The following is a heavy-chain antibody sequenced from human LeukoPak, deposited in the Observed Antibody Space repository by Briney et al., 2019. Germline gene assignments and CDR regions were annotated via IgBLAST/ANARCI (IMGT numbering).Heavy chain of an antibody. J-gene: IGHJ4*02. D-gene: IGHD1-26*01. CDR1: GFTFSNYA. CDR3: ARVGGSYFAGY. V-gene: IGHV3-23*01. CDR2: ISGSTGST. Sequence: SGGSLRLSCAASGFTFSNYAMNWVRQAPGKGLEWVSLISGSTGSTYYADSVKGRFTISRDNAKNSLYLQMNSLRAEDTALYYCARVGGSYFAGYWGQGALVTVSS.